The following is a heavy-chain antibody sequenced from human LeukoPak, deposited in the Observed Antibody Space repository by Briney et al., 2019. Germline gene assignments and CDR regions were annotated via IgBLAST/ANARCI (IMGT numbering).Heavy chain of an antibody. CDR2: ISSSSSYI. CDR1: GFTFSSYS. CDR3: ARGDLVVPAAIAPIDY. Sequence: PGGSLRLSCAASGFTFSSYSMNWVRQAPGKGLEWVSSISSSSSYIYYADSVKGRFTISRDNAKNSLYLQMNSLRAEDTAVYYCARGDLVVPAAIAPIDYWGQGTLVTVSS. J-gene: IGHJ4*02. D-gene: IGHD2-2*01. V-gene: IGHV3-21*01.